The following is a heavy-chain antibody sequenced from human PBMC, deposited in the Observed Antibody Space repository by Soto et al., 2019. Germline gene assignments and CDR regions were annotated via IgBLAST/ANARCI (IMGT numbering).Heavy chain of an antibody. D-gene: IGHD1-20*01. CDR2: IYYSGST. CDR1: GASITSTSSY. V-gene: IGHV4-39*01. CDR3: ASPGGSTGDITETFDY. Sequence: TSETLSLTCAVSGASITSTSSYWGWIRQPPGKGLEWIAIIYYSGSTYYNPSLKSRVTISVDTSKNQFSLKLSSVTAADTAVYYCASPGGSTGDITETFDYWGQGTLVTVSS. J-gene: IGHJ4*02.